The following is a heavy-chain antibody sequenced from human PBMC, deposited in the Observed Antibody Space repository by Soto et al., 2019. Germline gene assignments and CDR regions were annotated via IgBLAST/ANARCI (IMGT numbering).Heavy chain of an antibody. CDR1: GGSISSGGYY. V-gene: IGHV4-61*02. CDR3: ARGSIAAAGTFDC. J-gene: IGHJ4*02. Sequence: PSETLSLTCTVSGGSISSGGYYWSWIRQHPGKGLEWIVRIYTSGSTNYNPSLKSRVTMSVDTSKNQSSLKLSSVTAARTAVYYGARGSIAAAGTFDCWGEGTQVTVTS. D-gene: IGHD6-13*01. CDR2: IYTSGST.